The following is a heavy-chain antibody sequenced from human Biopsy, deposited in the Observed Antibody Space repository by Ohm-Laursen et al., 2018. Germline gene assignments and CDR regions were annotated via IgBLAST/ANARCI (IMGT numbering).Heavy chain of an antibody. CDR1: GYTFTDYY. D-gene: IGHD3-10*01. V-gene: IGHV1-2*02. CDR2: INPNSGAT. J-gene: IGHJ4*02. CDR3: ARDRMTDVFGGPTRTDVFDS. Sequence: ASVKVSCKASGYTFTDYYIHWVRQSPGQGLEWMGWINPNSGATNSAQKFRDRVTLTRDTSISAVYIDLRRLKSDDAAIYYCARDRMTDVFGGPTRTDVFDSWGQGTSVTVSS.